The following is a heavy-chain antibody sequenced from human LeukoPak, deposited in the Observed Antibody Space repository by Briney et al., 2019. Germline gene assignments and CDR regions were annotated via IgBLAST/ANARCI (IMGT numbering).Heavy chain of an antibody. CDR1: GFTFSTYA. Sequence: GGSLRLSCAASGFTFSTYAMSWVRQAPGKGLELVSSISGSGDNTYYADSVKGQFTLSRDNSKNTLDLQMNSLRAEDTAIYHCAKVKAPDAIASYFDYWGQGTLVTVSS. CDR3: AKVKAPDAIASYFDY. D-gene: IGHD2-2*01. V-gene: IGHV3-23*01. J-gene: IGHJ4*02. CDR2: ISGSGDNT.